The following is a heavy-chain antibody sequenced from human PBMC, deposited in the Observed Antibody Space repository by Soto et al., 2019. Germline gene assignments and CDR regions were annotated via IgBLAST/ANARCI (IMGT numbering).Heavy chain of an antibody. V-gene: IGHV3-30*18. CDR1: GFTFSSYG. J-gene: IGHJ4*02. Sequence: VGSLRLSCAASGFTFSSYGMHWVRQAPGKGLEWVAVISYDGSNKYYADSVKGRFTISRDNSKNTLYLQMNSLRAEDTAVYYCAKPVKNYYFDYWGQGTLVTVSS. D-gene: IGHD1-7*01. CDR3: AKPVKNYYFDY. CDR2: ISYDGSNK.